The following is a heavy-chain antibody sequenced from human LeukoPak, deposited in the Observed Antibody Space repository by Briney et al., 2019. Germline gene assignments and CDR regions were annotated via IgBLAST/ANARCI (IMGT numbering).Heavy chain of an antibody. Sequence: ASVKVSCKASGYTFTGYYMHWVRQAPGQGLEWMGWINPNSGGTNYAQKFQGRVTMTRDTSISTAYMELSRLRSDDTAVYYCARWPGYCSSTSCLWDYCGMDVWGQGTTVTVSS. D-gene: IGHD2-2*01. V-gene: IGHV1-2*02. CDR3: ARWPGYCSSTSCLWDYCGMDV. CDR2: INPNSGGT. CDR1: GYTFTGYY. J-gene: IGHJ6*02.